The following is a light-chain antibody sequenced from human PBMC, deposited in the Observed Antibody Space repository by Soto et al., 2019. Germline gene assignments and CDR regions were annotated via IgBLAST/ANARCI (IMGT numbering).Light chain of an antibody. CDR2: AAS. Sequence: DIQMTQSPSTLSGSVGDRVTITCRSSQSISSYLNWYQQKPRKAPKLLIYAASNLQSGVPSRFSGSGSGTDFTLTISSLQPEDFATYYCQQSYSTPWTFGQGTKVDI. V-gene: IGKV1-39*01. CDR1: QSISSY. CDR3: QQSYSTPWT. J-gene: IGKJ1*01.